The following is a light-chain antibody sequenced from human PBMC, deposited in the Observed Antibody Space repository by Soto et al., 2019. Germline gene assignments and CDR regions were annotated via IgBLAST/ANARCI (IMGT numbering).Light chain of an antibody. CDR2: DAS. Sequence: DIQMTQSPSTLSAYVGDRVVITFRASQSITTWLAWYQQKPAKAPKLLIYDASSLESGVPSRFSGSGSGTEFTLTISSLQPDDFATYYCQQYNDYWTFGQGTKVDIK. V-gene: IGKV1-5*01. J-gene: IGKJ1*01. CDR1: QSITTW. CDR3: QQYNDYWT.